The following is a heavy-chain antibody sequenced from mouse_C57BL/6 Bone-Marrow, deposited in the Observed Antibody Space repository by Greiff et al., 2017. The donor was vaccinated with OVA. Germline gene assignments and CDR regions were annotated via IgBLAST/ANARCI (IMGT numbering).Heavy chain of an antibody. J-gene: IGHJ2*01. CDR2: IGWDDDK. CDR1: GFSLSTFGMG. V-gene: IGHV8-8*01. D-gene: IGHD2-4*01. Sequence: QVTLKECGPGILQPSQTLSLTCSFSGFSLSTFGMGVGWIRQPSGKGLEWLAHIGWDDDKYYNPAPKSGLTISKDTSKNQVFLKIANVDTADTATYYCARIWMRLPYFDYWGQGTTLTVSS. CDR3: ARIWMRLPYFDY.